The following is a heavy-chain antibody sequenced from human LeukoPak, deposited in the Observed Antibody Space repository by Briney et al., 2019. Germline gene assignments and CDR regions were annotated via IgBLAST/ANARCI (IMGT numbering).Heavy chain of an antibody. J-gene: IGHJ4*02. CDR1: GGSISSGDYY. Sequence: PSETLSLTCTVSGGSISSGDYYWSWIRQPPGKGLEWIGYIYYSGSSGSTSYNPSLKSRVTISVDTSKNQFSLDLSSVTAADTAVYYCARHGIVDSSKKYYFDYWGQGTLVTVSS. V-gene: IGHV4-61*08. CDR2: IYYSGSSGST. D-gene: IGHD6-13*01. CDR3: ARHGIVDSSKKYYFDY.